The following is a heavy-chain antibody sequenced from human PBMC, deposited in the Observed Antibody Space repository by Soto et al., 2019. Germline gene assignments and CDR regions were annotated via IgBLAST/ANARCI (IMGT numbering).Heavy chain of an antibody. Sequence: KESGPTLVKPTQTLTLTCTFSGFSVSSTGESVGWIRQPPGRALEWLALIYWDDDKRYNPSLKNRLAITKDTSRNQVLLIMPNMDPVDTATYYCAHRRTLQALKSIDPYDYWGQGTVVIVSS. V-gene: IGHV2-5*02. CDR1: GFSVSSTGES. CDR3: AHRRTLQALKSIDPYDY. CDR2: IYWDDDK. J-gene: IGHJ4*02.